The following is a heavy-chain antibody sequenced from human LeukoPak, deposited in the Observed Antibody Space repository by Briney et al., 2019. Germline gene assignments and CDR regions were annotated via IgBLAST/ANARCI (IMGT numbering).Heavy chain of an antibody. V-gene: IGHV4-4*07. CDR3: ARDYLVGAPLDS. Sequence: SETLSLTCTVSGVSITNYYWAWIRQPAGKGLEWIGRMYISGSTNYNPSLQSRVSISIDKTKNQFSLKLTSVTAADTAVYYCARDYLVGAPLDSWGQGTLVTVSS. J-gene: IGHJ4*02. CDR2: MYISGST. CDR1: GVSITNYY. D-gene: IGHD1-26*01.